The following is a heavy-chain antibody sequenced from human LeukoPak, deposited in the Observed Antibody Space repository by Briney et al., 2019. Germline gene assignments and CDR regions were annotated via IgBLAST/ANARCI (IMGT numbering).Heavy chain of an antibody. D-gene: IGHD6-13*01. CDR1: GFPFSRYW. V-gene: IGHV3-74*01. Sequence: GGSLRLSCTASGFPFSRYWIHWVRQAPGKGLVWVSRINTDGSSTSYADSVKGRFTISRDNAKNTLYLQMNSLRAEDTAVYYCARARGGLAASDYWGQGTLVTVSS. CDR3: ARARGGLAASDY. J-gene: IGHJ4*02. CDR2: INTDGSST.